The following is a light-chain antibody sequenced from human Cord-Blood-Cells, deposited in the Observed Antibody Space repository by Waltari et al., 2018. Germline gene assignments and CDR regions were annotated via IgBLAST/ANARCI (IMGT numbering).Light chain of an antibody. CDR2: DVS. Sequence: QSALTQPASASGSPGQSITISCTGTSRDVGGHNYVSWYQQHPGKAPKLMIYDVSNRPAGVSNRFSGSKSGNRASLTLSGLQAEDEADYDCSSYTSSSTLVFGGGTKLTVL. J-gene: IGLJ3*02. CDR1: SRDVGGHNY. V-gene: IGLV2-14*03. CDR3: SSYTSSSTLV.